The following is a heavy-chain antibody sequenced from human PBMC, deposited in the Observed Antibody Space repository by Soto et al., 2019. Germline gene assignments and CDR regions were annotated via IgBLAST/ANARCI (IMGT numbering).Heavy chain of an antibody. CDR2: IYYSGST. J-gene: IGHJ5*02. D-gene: IGHD6-6*01. V-gene: IGHV4-30-4*01. CDR3: ARERPDGARLDP. Sequence: SETLSLTCTVSGGSISRGDYYWSWMRRPPGQGLEWRGYIYYSGSTYYSPSLKSRVTISVDTSKNQFSLKLSSVTAADTAVYYCARERPDGARLDPWGQGTLVTVSS. CDR1: GGSISRGDYY.